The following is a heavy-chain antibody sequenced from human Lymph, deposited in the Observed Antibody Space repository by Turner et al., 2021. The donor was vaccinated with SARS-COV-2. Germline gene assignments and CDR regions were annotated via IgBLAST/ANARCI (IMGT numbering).Heavy chain of an antibody. D-gene: IGHD3-22*01. V-gene: IGHV3-30-3*01. CDR3: ARPTYYNSSGNSPVAVWYCDL. Sequence: QVHLVESGGGVVQSGRYLRLPCPAPGFTFSSYAMHWARQAPGKGLEWVAVISYDGSNKYYADSVKSRFTSSRDNSKNTLYLQMNSLRAEETAVYYCARPTYYNSSGNSPVAVWYCDLWGRGTLVTVSS. CDR1: GFTFSSYA. CDR2: ISYDGSNK. J-gene: IGHJ2*01.